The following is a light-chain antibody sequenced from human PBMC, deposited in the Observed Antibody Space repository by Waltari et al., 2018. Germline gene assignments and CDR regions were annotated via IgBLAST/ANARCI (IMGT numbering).Light chain of an antibody. Sequence: DIVMTQSPDSLAVSLGERATINCKSSQSVFYSAENKNYLSWYQQKPGQPPKLLIYATPTRESGGPDRFSGSGSGTDFTLTSSSLQAEDVAVYFCHQYYTYPLTFGGGTKVEIK. CDR3: HQYYTYPLT. CDR2: ATP. CDR1: QSVFYSAENKNY. V-gene: IGKV4-1*01. J-gene: IGKJ4*01.